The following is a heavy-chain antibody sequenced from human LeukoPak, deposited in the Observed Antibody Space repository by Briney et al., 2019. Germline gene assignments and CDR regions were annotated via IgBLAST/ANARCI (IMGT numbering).Heavy chain of an antibody. CDR2: INSDGSST. CDR1: GFTFSSYW. J-gene: IGHJ6*03. D-gene: IGHD3-9*01. Sequence: GGSLRLSCAASGFTFSSYWMHWVRQAPGKGLVWVSRINSDGSSTSYADSVKGRFTISRDNAKNTLYLQMNSLRAEDTAVYYCARSDILTGHLGPYYYYYYMDVWGKGTTVTISS. CDR3: ARSDILTGHLGPYYYYYYMDV. V-gene: IGHV3-74*01.